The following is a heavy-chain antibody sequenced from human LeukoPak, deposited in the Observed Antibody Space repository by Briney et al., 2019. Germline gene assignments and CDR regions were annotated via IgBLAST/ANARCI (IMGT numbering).Heavy chain of an antibody. D-gene: IGHD3-22*01. CDR1: GFTFSSYA. V-gene: IGHV3-23*01. CDR2: ISGSGGST. J-gene: IGHJ4*02. Sequence: GGSLRLSCAASGFTFSSYAMSWVRQAPGKGLEWVSAISGSGGSTYYADSVKGRFTISGDNSKNTLYLQMNSLRAEDTAVYYCAKDLRVVKAPDYFDYWGQGTLVTVSS. CDR3: AKDLRVVKAPDYFDY.